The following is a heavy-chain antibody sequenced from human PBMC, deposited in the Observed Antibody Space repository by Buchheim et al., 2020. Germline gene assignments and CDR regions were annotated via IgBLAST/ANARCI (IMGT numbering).Heavy chain of an antibody. Sequence: QLVESGGGLVQPGRSLRLSCAASGFTFDDYTMHWVRQAPGKGLEWVSGISWGSGNIGYADSVKGRFTISRDNAKNSLYLVMHSLRPDDTALYYCSKADYTSNWFDSWGQGTL. V-gene: IGHV3-9*01. D-gene: IGHD2-2*02. J-gene: IGHJ5*01. CDR3: SKADYTSNWFDS. CDR1: GFTFDDYT. CDR2: ISWGSGNI.